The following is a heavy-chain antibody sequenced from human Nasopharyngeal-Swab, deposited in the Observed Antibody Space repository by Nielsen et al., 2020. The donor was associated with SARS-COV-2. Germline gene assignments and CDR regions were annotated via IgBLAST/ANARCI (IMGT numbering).Heavy chain of an antibody. V-gene: IGHV5-51*01. Sequence: GSPRLSCKGSGYSFTSYWIGWVRQMPGKGPEWMGVIYPGDSDTRYSPSFQGQVTISADKSISTAYLQWSSLKASDTAMYYCARRTTVTHHDAFDIWGQGTMVTVSS. J-gene: IGHJ3*02. CDR3: ARRTTVTHHDAFDI. CDR2: IYPGDSDT. D-gene: IGHD4-17*01. CDR1: GYSFTSYW.